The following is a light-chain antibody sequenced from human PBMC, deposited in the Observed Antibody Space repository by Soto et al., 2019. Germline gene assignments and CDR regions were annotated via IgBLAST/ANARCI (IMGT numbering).Light chain of an antibody. V-gene: IGKV3-20*01. CDR3: QQYGVTPPNT. CDR1: QIVSSTY. Sequence: EIVLTQSPGTLSLSPGERATLSCRASQIVSSTYLSWFQQKAGQAPSLLIYGASTMATGIPDRFSGSGSGTDFTLTISGLEPEDFALYYCQQYGVTPPNTFGGGTKVEV. CDR2: GAS. J-gene: IGKJ4*01.